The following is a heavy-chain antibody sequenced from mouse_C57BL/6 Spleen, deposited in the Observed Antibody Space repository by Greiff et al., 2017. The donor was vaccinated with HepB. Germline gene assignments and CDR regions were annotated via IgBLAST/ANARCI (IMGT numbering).Heavy chain of an antibody. D-gene: IGHD2-4*01. CDR3: AFYDYDAPLDY. Sequence: QVQLQQPGAELVRPGTSVKLSCMASGYTFTSYWLHWVKQRPGQGLEGIGVIDPSDSYTNSNQKFKGKATWTVDTSSRTAYMQLSSLTSEDSAVYYCAFYDYDAPLDYGGQGTTLTVSS. J-gene: IGHJ2*01. CDR2: IDPSDSYT. V-gene: IGHV1-59*01. CDR1: GYTFTSYW.